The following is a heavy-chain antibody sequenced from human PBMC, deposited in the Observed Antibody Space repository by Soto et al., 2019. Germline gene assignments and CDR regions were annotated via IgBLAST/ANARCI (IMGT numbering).Heavy chain of an antibody. CDR3: AGGDGYCSSTSCYNHYYYYYGMDV. V-gene: IGHV4-31*03. Sequence: QVQLQESGPGLVKPSQTLSLTCTVSGGSISSGGYYWSWIRQHPGKGLEWIGYIYYSGSTYYNPSLKSRVTISVDTSKNQFSLKLSSVTAEDTAVYYCAGGDGYCSSTSCYNHYYYYYGMDVWGQGTTVSVSS. CDR2: IYYSGST. D-gene: IGHD2-2*02. J-gene: IGHJ6*01. CDR1: GGSISSGGYY.